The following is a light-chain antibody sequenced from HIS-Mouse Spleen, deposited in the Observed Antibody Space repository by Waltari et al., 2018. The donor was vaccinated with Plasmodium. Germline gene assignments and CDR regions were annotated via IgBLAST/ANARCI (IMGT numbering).Light chain of an antibody. CDR2: DFS. CDR1: SSGGGGYNY. CDR3: CSYAGSYTYV. V-gene: IGLV2-11*01. J-gene: IGLJ1*01. Sequence: QSALTQPRSVSRSPGRSGAISGTGTSSGGGGYNYVTWYQQHPGKAPKRMIYDFSKRRSGVPDRFSRSKSGNTASLTISGLQAEDEADYYCCSYAGSYTYVFGTGPKVTVL.